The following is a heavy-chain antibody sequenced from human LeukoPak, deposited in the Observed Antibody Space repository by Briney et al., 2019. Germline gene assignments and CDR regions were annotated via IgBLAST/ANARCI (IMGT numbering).Heavy chain of an antibody. V-gene: IGHV5-51*01. CDR3: ARLGPAPPPSSSFFDY. J-gene: IGHJ4*02. D-gene: IGHD6-6*01. CDR2: IYPGDSDT. Sequence: GESLKISGKGSGYSFTNYWITWVGQMPGKGLEWMGLIYPGDSDTRYSPSFQGQVTISVGKSISTAYLQWSSLKASDTGMYYCARLGPAPPPSSSFFDYWGQGTLVTVSS. CDR1: GYSFTNYW.